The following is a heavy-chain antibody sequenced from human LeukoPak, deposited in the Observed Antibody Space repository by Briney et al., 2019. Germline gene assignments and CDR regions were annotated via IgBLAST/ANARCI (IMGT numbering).Heavy chain of an antibody. CDR2: IYYSGST. CDR3: ARTARGVVIDFQH. J-gene: IGHJ1*01. Sequence: PSETLSLTCTVSGGSISSYYWSWIRQPPGKGLEWIGYIYYSGSTNYNPSLKSRVTISVDTSKNQFSLKLSSVTAADTAMYYCARTARGVVIDFQHWGQGTLVTVSS. V-gene: IGHV4-59*01. D-gene: IGHD3-22*01. CDR1: GGSISSYY.